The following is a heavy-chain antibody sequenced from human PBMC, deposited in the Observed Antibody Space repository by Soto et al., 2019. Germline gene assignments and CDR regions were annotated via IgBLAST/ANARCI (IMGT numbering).Heavy chain of an antibody. D-gene: IGHD1-26*01. CDR2: INPMFGTT. CDR3: AGVALSVILLGGVDS. Sequence: QVQLVQSGAEVKKPGSSVKVSCKASAGTFVNYAITWVRQAPGQGLELMGTINPMFGTTYNAQKFNGRVTFTADESTSTAFRGRSGLIPQETACYYWAGVALSVILLGGVDSGGQGTRVTVSS. CDR1: AGTFVNYA. J-gene: IGHJ4*02. V-gene: IGHV1-69*18.